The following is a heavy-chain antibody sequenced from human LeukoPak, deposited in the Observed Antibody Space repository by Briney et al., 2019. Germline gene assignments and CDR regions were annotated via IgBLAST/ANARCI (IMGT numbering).Heavy chain of an antibody. D-gene: IGHD6-13*01. CDR3: ARGYAATYSSSWYGRFDS. CDR2: IYSGGIT. V-gene: IGHV3-53*01. Sequence: PGGSLRLSCAASGLTVSSNYMSWVRQAPGKGLEWVSVIYSGGITYYTDSVKGRFTISRENSKNTLYLQMNSLRAEDTAVYYCARGYAATYSSSWYGRFDSWGQRTLVTVST. J-gene: IGHJ4*02. CDR1: GLTVSSNY.